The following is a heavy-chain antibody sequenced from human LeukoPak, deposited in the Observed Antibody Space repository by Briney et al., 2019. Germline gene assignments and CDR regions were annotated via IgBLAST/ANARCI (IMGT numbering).Heavy chain of an antibody. CDR1: GFTFSSYS. CDR2: ISSSSSCI. D-gene: IGHD2-15*01. CDR3: AREGDIVVVVAAIYFDY. V-gene: IGHV3-21*01. J-gene: IGHJ4*02. Sequence: PGGSLRLSCAASGFTFSSYSMNWVRQAPGKGLEWVSSISSSSSCIYYADSVKGRFTISRDNAKNSLYLQMNSLRAEDTAVYYCAREGDIVVVVAAIYFDYWGQGTLVTVSS.